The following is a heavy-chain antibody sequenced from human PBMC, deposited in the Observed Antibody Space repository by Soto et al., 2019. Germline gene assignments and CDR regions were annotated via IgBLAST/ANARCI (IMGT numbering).Heavy chain of an antibody. CDR3: AKSGGYSSGWYYFDY. D-gene: IGHD6-19*01. CDR2: IYISGST. V-gene: IGHV4-4*07. Sequence: WETPSLTGTVSGGSISSYYWSWIRKPAGKGLEWIGRIYISGSTNYNPSLKSRVTMSVDTSKKQFSLKLSSVTAADTAVYYCAKSGGYSSGWYYFDYWGQETLVTVSS. J-gene: IGHJ4*02. CDR1: GGSISSYY.